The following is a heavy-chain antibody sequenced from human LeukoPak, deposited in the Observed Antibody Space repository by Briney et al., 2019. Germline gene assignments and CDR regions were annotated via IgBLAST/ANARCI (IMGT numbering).Heavy chain of an antibody. J-gene: IGHJ6*03. D-gene: IGHD5-18*01. CDR2: IYYSGST. Sequence: SETLSLTCTVSGGSIGSYYWSWIRQPPGKGLEWIGYIYYSGSTNYNPSLKSRVTISVDTSKNQFSLKLSSVTAADTAVYYCARGSIQLWAQYYYYMDVWGKGTTVTVSS. CDR3: ARGSIQLWAQYYYYMDV. V-gene: IGHV4-59*01. CDR1: GGSIGSYY.